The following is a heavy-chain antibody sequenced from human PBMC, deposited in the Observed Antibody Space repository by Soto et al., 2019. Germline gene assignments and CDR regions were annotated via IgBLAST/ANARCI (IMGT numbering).Heavy chain of an antibody. J-gene: IGHJ4*02. CDR2: ISDRGDTT. D-gene: IGHD1-1*01. V-gene: IGHV3-23*01. CDR1: GFTISSNA. CDR3: AKDKPGTTSFDY. Sequence: PGGSLRLSCAASGFTISSNAMCWVRQAPGKGLEWVSAISDRGDTTHYADSVKGRFTISRDTSKNTLYLLLNTLRADDTAVYYCAKDKPGTTSFDYWGQGTLVTVSS.